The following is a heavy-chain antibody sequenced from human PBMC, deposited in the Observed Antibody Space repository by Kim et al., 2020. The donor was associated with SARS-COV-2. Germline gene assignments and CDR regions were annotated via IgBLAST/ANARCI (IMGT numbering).Heavy chain of an antibody. CDR2: ISGSGVTT. D-gene: IGHD4-4*01. CDR3: ASLYDFSTLRRPDTFDM. V-gene: IGHV3-23*01. J-gene: IGHJ3*02. Sequence: GGSLRLSCAASGFTFSSFAMSWVRQAPGKGLEWVSGISGSGVTTYYADSVKDRFTISRDNSKNTLYLQMNSLRAEDTAVYYCASLYDFSTLRRPDTFDMWGQGTMVTVSA. CDR1: GFTFSSFA.